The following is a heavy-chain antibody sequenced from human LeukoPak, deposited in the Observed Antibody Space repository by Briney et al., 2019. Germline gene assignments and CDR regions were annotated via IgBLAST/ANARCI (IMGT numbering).Heavy chain of an antibody. D-gene: IGHD6-13*01. CDR2: INHSGST. Sequence: SETLSLTCAVYGGSFRDHQWSWIRQPPGKGLEWIGEINHSGSTNYNPSLKSRVTISVDTSKNQFSLKLSSVTAADTAVYYCARHQQLVHDAFDIWGQGTMVTVSS. CDR3: ARHQQLVHDAFDI. J-gene: IGHJ3*02. CDR1: GGSFRDHQ. V-gene: IGHV4-34*01.